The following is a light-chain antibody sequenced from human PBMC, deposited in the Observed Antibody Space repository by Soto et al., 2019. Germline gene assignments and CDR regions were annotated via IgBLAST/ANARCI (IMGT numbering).Light chain of an antibody. Sequence: IQLTQSPSSLSASVGDRVTITCRASRGISDSLAWYQQKPGKAPHLLIYAASTLQSGVPSRFSGSGSGTDFTLTIPSLQPEDSSTYFCQQLNSFPYTFGQGTRLEI. CDR1: RGISDS. CDR3: QQLNSFPYT. V-gene: IGKV1-9*01. CDR2: AAS. J-gene: IGKJ2*01.